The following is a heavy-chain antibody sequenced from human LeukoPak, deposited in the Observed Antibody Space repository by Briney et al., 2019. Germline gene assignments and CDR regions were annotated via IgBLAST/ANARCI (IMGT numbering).Heavy chain of an antibody. CDR1: GGSISSYY. D-gene: IGHD2-15*01. CDR2: IYYSGST. V-gene: IGHV4-59*12. Sequence: PSETLSLTCTVSGGSISSYYWSWIRQPPGKGLEWIGYIYYSGSTNYNPSLKSRVTISVDTSKNQFSLKLSSVTAADTAVYYCARGYCSGGSCYSYYYYNYMDVWGKGTTVTVSS. CDR3: ARGYCSGGSCYSYYYYNYMDV. J-gene: IGHJ6*03.